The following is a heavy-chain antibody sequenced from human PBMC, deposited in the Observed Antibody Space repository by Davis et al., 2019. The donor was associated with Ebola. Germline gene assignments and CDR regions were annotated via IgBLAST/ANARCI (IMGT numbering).Heavy chain of an antibody. V-gene: IGHV3-48*03. Sequence: GESLKISCAASGFTFSSYAMHWVRQAPGKGLEWVSYISSSGSTIYYADSVKGRFTISRDNAKNSLYLQMNSLRAEDTAVYYCARAVSDVTTSWFDPWGQGTLVTVSS. D-gene: IGHD4-11*01. J-gene: IGHJ5*02. CDR1: GFTFSSYA. CDR2: ISSSGSTI. CDR3: ARAVSDVTTSWFDP.